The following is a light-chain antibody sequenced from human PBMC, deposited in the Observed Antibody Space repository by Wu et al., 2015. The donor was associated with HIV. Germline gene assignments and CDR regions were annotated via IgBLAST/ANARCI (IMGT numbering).Light chain of an antibody. Sequence: DIQMTQSPSTLSASVGDRVTITCRAGQSISSWLAWYQQKPGKAPKLLIYKASSLESGVPSRFSGSGSGTEFTLTISSLRPDDFATYYCQQYNSYSQYSFGQGTKLEIK. CDR3: QQYNSYSQYS. CDR2: KAS. CDR1: QSISSW. V-gene: IGKV1-5*03. J-gene: IGKJ2*03.